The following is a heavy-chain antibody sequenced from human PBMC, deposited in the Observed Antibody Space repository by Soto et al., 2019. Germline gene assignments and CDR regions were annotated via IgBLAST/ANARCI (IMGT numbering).Heavy chain of an antibody. V-gene: IGHV3-48*01. J-gene: IGHJ4*02. CDR1: GFTFSSYS. CDR3: ARDRGFRNPLDN. Sequence: EVQLVESGGGLVQPGGSLRLSCAASGFTFSSYSMNWIRQVPGKGLEWVSYITSSSSTAYYAASVKGRFTTSRDNANNSLYLQMNTLRAEDTALYYCARDRGFRNPLDNWGQGILVTVSS. D-gene: IGHD3-10*01. CDR2: ITSSSSTA.